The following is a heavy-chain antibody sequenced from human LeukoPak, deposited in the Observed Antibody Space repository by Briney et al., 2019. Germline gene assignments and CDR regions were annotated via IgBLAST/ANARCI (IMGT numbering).Heavy chain of an antibody. Sequence: PGGSLRLSCAASGFTFSSYSMNWVRQAPGKGLEWVAVIWYDGSNKYYADSVKGRFTISRDNSKNTLYLQMNSLRAEDTAVYYCARDPTQAAELDYWGQGTLVTVSS. V-gene: IGHV3-33*08. J-gene: IGHJ4*02. D-gene: IGHD6-13*01. CDR2: IWYDGSNK. CDR3: ARDPTQAAELDY. CDR1: GFTFSSYS.